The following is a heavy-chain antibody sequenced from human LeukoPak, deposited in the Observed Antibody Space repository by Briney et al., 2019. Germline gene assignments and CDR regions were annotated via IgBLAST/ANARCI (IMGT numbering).Heavy chain of an antibody. Sequence: SETLSLTCTVSGGSISSSPYYWGWIRQPPGKGLEWIGTIYYSGSTYYNPSLKSRVTMSIDNSKHHFSLSLTSVTAADTAVYYCARDRMDYEADYWGQGTLVTVSS. CDR1: GGSISSSPYY. V-gene: IGHV4-39*07. D-gene: IGHD4-17*01. CDR2: IYYSGST. CDR3: ARDRMDYEADY. J-gene: IGHJ4*02.